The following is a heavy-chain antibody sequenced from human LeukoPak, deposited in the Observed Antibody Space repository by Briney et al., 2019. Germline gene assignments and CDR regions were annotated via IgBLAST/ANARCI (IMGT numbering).Heavy chain of an antibody. D-gene: IGHD6-19*01. J-gene: IGHJ6*02. Sequence: SETLSLTCTVSGGSISSYYWSWIRQPPGKGLEWIGYIYYSGSTNYNPSLKSRVTISVDTSKNQFSLKLSSVTAADTAVYYCARDQGHSGWSGWYHGMDVWGQGTTVTVSS. CDR2: IYYSGST. CDR1: GGSISSYY. V-gene: IGHV4-59*01. CDR3: ARDQGHSGWSGWYHGMDV.